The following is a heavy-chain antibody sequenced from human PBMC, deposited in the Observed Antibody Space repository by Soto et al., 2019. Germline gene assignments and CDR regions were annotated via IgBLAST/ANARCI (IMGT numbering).Heavy chain of an antibody. J-gene: IGHJ4*02. CDR3: ASVFGGSRLSLDY. CDR2: ISPIFGTP. CDR1: GGTFSSYT. Sequence: QVQLVQSGAEVKKPGSSVTVSCKASGGTFSSYTISWVRQAPGQGLEWMAGISPIFGTPIYAQKFQDRVTITADDSTVTAYMEMNRMTSADTAVYYCASVFGGSRLSLDYWWQGTLVTISS. D-gene: IGHD3-16*01. V-gene: IGHV1-69*01.